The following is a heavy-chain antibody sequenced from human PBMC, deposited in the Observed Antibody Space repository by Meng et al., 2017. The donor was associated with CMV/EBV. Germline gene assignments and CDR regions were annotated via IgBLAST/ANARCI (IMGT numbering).Heavy chain of an antibody. V-gene: IGHV3-30*04. J-gene: IGHJ6*02. Sequence: SLRLSCAASGFTFSSYAMHWVRQAPGKGLEWVAVISYDGSNKYYADSVKGRFTISRDNSKNTLYLQMNSLRAEDTAVYYCARGLKPELIAARPYYYYGMDVWGQGTTVTVSS. CDR3: ARGLKPELIAARPYYYYGMDV. CDR1: GFTFSSYA. D-gene: IGHD6-6*01. CDR2: ISYDGSNK.